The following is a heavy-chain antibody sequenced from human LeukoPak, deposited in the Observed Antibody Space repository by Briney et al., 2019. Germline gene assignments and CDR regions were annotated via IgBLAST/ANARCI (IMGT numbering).Heavy chain of an antibody. J-gene: IGHJ4*02. Sequence: SETLSLTCTVSDGSISSSSYYWAWIRQPSGKGLEWIGSVYYSGSTYYSPSLKSRVTISLDMSKKQFSLKLTSVTAADTAVYYCARDDYYDSSGYHYWGQGTLVTVSS. CDR1: DGSISSSSYY. V-gene: IGHV4-39*07. CDR2: VYYSGST. CDR3: ARDDYYDSSGYHY. D-gene: IGHD3-22*01.